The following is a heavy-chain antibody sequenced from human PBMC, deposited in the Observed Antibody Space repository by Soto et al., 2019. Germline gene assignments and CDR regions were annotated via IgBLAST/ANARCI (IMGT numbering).Heavy chain of an antibody. V-gene: IGHV3-15*01. CDR2: IKSKTDGGTT. CDR1: EFTFTYAW. D-gene: IGHD3-16*02. CDR3: TSLYYGH. J-gene: IGHJ4*02. Sequence: PGGSLRLSCAASEFTFTYAWTSWVRQAPGKGLEWVGRIKSKTDGGTTDYAAPVKGRFTISRDESQNTLYLQMNSLKTEDTAVYYCTSLYYGHWGQGTLVTVSS.